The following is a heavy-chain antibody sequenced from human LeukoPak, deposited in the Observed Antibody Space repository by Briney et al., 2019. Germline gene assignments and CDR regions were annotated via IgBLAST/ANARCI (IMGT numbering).Heavy chain of an antibody. CDR1: GASISTGGYY. CDR3: AREHTYYFGSQTSTLDV. CDR2: IYYTGSV. V-gene: IGHV4-31*03. Sequence: SETLSLTCTFSGASISTGGYYWTWIRQPPGEGLEWIGYIYYTGSVDYNPSLKSRLTISLDTSKNQFSLKLNSVTAADTAVYYCAREHTYYFGSQTSTLDVWGQGTAVTVSS. J-gene: IGHJ6*02. D-gene: IGHD3-10*01.